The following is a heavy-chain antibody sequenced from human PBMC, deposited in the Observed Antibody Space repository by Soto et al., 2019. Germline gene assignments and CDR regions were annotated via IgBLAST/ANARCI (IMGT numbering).Heavy chain of an antibody. CDR3: ARERVDTAMVMDDAFDI. CDR2: IYHSGST. D-gene: IGHD5-18*01. CDR1: GYSISSGYY. V-gene: IGHV4-38-2*02. J-gene: IGHJ3*02. Sequence: KPSETLSLTCAVSGYSISSGYYWGCIRQPPGKGLEWIGSIYHSGSTYYNPSLKSRVTISVDTSKNQFSLKLSSVTAADTAVYYCARERVDTAMVMDDAFDIWGQGTMVTVSS.